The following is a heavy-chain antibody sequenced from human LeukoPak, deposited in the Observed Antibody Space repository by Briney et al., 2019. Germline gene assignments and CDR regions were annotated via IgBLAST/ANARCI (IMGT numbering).Heavy chain of an antibody. CDR3: ARGPPRLLWFGELLLPQLGFDY. V-gene: IGHV4-34*01. CDR1: GGSFSGYY. CDR2: INHSGST. J-gene: IGHJ4*02. Sequence: SETLSLTCAVYGGSFSGYYWSWIRQPPGKGLEWIGEINHSGSTNYNPSLKSRVAISVDTSKNQSSLKLSSVTAADTAVYYCARGPPRLLWFGELLLPQLGFDYWGQGTLVTVSS. D-gene: IGHD3-10*01.